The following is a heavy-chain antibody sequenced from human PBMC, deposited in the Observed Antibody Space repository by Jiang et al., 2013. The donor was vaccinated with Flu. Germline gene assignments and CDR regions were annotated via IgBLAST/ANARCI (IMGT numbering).Heavy chain of an antibody. D-gene: IGHD3-22*01. V-gene: IGHV1-69*02. J-gene: IGHJ4*02. CDR2: IIPILGIA. CDR3: ARGPYYDSSGYLSFYKTPSSVLNQGGIDY. Sequence: GAEVKKPGSSVKVSCKASGGTFSSYTISWVRRAPGQGLEWMGRIIPILGIANYAQKFQGRVTITADKSTSTAYMELSSLRSEDTAVYYCARGPYYDSSGYLSFYKTPSSVLNQGGIDYWGQGTLVTVSS. CDR1: GGTFSSYT.